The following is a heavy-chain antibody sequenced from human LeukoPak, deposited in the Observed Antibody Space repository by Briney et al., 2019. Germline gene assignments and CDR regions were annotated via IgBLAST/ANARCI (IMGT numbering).Heavy chain of an antibody. CDR2: FSGSGGST. J-gene: IGHJ5*02. Sequence: GGSLRLSCAASGFTFSNYAMSWVRQAPGKGLEWLSAFSGSGGSTYYADSVKGRFTISRDDSKNTRYLEMNSKKIENTAVYFCASQAGYSSTWETWGQATLVTVPS. CDR1: GFTFSNYA. V-gene: IGHV3-23*01. D-gene: IGHD6-13*01. CDR3: ASQAGYSSTWET.